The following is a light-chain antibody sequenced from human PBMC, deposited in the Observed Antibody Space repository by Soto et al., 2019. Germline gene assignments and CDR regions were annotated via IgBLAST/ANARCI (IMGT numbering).Light chain of an antibody. V-gene: IGKV3-20*01. CDR3: QQYGSSPRP. Sequence: EIVLTQSPGTLSLARGERATLSCRASQSVSSSYLAWYQQKPGQSPRLLIYGVSNRATGIPDRFSGSGSGPDFTLTISRLEPEDFAVYYCQQYGSSPRPFGQGTKVELK. CDR2: GVS. CDR1: QSVSSSY. J-gene: IGKJ1*01.